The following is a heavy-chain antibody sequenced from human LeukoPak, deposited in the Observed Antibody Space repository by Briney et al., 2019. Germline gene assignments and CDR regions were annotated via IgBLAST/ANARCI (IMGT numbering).Heavy chain of an antibody. V-gene: IGHV1-2*06. J-gene: IGHJ4*02. D-gene: IGHD6-13*01. Sequence: ASVKVSCKASGYTFTGYYMHWVRQAPGQGLEWMGRINPNSGGTNYAQKFQGRVTMTRGTSISTAYMELSRLRSDDTAVYYCARLRSSYRPIFDYWGQGTLVAVSS. CDR1: GYTFTGYY. CDR3: ARLRSSYRPIFDY. CDR2: INPNSGGT.